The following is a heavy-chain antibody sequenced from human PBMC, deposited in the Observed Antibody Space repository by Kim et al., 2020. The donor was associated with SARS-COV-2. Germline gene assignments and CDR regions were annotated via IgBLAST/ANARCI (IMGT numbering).Heavy chain of an antibody. Sequence: GGSLRLSCAASGFTFINYSMNWLRLAPGKGLEWISYISSSTKITTHYADSVRGRFTVSRDNAKNSLYLQMNSLRDEDTALYFCARLGVDAFDFWGQGTMVIVSS. CDR2: ISSSTKITT. CDR1: GFTFINYS. CDR3: ARLGVDAFDF. J-gene: IGHJ3*01. V-gene: IGHV3-48*02.